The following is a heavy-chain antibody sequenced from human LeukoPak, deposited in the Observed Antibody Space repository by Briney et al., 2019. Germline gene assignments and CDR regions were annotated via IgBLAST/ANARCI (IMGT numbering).Heavy chain of an antibody. V-gene: IGHV4-59*08. CDR2: IHYSVST. CDR1: GGSISGYY. J-gene: IGHJ4*02. D-gene: IGHD3-3*01. Sequence: PSETLSLTCTVSGGSISGYYWSWTRQPPGKGLEWIGYIHYSVSTNYNPSLKSRVTISVDTSKNQISLKLRSVTAADTAVYYCARRVPRLATVGGFDYWGQGTLVTVSS. CDR3: ARRVPRLATVGGFDY.